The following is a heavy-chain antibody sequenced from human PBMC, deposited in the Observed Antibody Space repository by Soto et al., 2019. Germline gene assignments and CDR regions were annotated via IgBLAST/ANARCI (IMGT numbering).Heavy chain of an antibody. CDR1: GVSFSNYD. V-gene: IGHV4-34*01. Sequence: PSETLSLTCGVYGVSFSNYDWSWIRQSPGKGLEWIGEINHSGSSNYNPSLNSRVTISADTSKSQFSLKLTSVTAAATAVYYCAGFFRSRDGRVALWGQGTLVTVPQ. J-gene: IGHJ5*02. CDR2: INHSGSS. D-gene: IGHD3-3*01. CDR3: AGFFRSRDGRVAL.